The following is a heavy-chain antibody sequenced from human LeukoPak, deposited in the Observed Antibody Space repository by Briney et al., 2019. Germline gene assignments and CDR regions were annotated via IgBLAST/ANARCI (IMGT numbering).Heavy chain of an antibody. CDR3: ARLTDYGDYEKFDY. CDR2: IYPGDSDT. V-gene: IGHV5-51*01. D-gene: IGHD4-17*01. Sequence: GESLKISCKGSGYSFTSYWIGWVRQMPGKGLEWMGIIYPGDSDTSYSPSFQGKVTISADKSNSTTYLQWSSLKASDTAMYYCARLTDYGDYEKFDYWGQGTLVTVSS. CDR1: GYSFTSYW. J-gene: IGHJ4*02.